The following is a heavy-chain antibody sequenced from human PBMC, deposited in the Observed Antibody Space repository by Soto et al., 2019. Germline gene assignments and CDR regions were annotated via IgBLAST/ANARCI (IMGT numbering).Heavy chain of an antibody. J-gene: IGHJ4*02. V-gene: IGHV3-11*01. CDR2: ISSSGSTI. Sequence: QVQLVESGGGLVKPGGSLRLSCAASGFTFSDYYMSWLRQAPGKGLEWVSYISSSGSTIYYADSVKGRFTISRDNAKSSLYLQMNSLRADDTAEYYCARDIMITFGGVIVTGGFDYWGQGTLVTVSS. D-gene: IGHD3-16*02. CDR1: GFTFSDYY. CDR3: ARDIMITFGGVIVTGGFDY.